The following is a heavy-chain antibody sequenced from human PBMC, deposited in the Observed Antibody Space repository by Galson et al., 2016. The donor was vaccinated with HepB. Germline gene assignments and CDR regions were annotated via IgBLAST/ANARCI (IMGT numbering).Heavy chain of an antibody. CDR1: GISVSSYA. J-gene: IGHJ4*02. V-gene: IGHV3-23*01. CDR2: ISGGGVNT. D-gene: IGHD5-24*01. Sequence: LRLSCAVSGISVSSYAMNWVRQAPGKGLEWVSRISGGGVNTYYGDSVKGRFTISRDNSKNTLYLQMHSLRVEDTAVYYCVARDGYTADYWGQGTLVTVSS. CDR3: VARDGYTADY.